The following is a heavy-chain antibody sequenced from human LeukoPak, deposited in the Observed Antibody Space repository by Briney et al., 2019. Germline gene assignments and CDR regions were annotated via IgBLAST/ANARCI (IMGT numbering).Heavy chain of an antibody. J-gene: IGHJ4*02. D-gene: IGHD5-12*01. CDR1: GGSISSSSYY. CDR3: ARHAESGSDRFDH. Sequence: PSETLSLTCTVSGGSISSSSYYWGWIRQPPGKGLEWIGSIYYSGSPYYNPSLKSRVTISVDTSKSRFSLKLSSVTAADTAVYYCARHAESGSDRFDHWGRGTLVTVSS. CDR2: IYYSGSP. V-gene: IGHV4-39*07.